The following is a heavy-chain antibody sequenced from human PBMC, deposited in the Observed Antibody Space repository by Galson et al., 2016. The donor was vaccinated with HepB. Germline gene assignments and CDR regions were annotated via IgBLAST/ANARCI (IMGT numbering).Heavy chain of an antibody. Sequence: SPRPPSAASGFTFSNYAMHWGRQAPGTGLERISATSTSGGSSNYADSVKARFTISRDHSKTTLYLQLNSLRAEDTAVYYCAKGADILFDFWSGRDTMDHWGQGTLVTTSS. D-gene: IGHD3-3*01. J-gene: IGHJ4*02. CDR3: AKGADILFDFWSGRDTMDH. CDR1: GFTFSNYA. CDR2: TSTSGGSS. V-gene: IGHV3-23*01.